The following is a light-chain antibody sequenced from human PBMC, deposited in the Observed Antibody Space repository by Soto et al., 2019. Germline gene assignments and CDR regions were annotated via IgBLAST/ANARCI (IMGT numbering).Light chain of an antibody. Sequence: DIQMTQSPSTLSAGVGDRVTITCRASQRLSTYLNWYQQKPGKAPTLLIYAASSLQSGAPSRFSGGGSGTEFTLTINTLQPEDFATYFCQQCYSSPRTFGQGTKVEIK. V-gene: IGKV1-39*01. CDR1: QRLSTY. CDR2: AAS. J-gene: IGKJ1*01. CDR3: QQCYSSPRT.